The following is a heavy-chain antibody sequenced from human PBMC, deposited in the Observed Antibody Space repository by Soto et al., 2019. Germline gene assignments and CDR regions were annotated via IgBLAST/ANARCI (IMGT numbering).Heavy chain of an antibody. CDR2: VYYSGIT. V-gene: IGHV4-61*01. D-gene: IGHD3-3*01. CDR3: ARDLGAFGVVITLDY. Sequence: SETLSLTCTVSGASVSSPTHYWNWIRQSPGKGLEWIGFVYYSGITNYSPSLKSRVTISLDTSKDQFSLRLTSVTAADTAVYYCARDLGAFGVVITLDYWGQGTLVTVSS. J-gene: IGHJ4*02. CDR1: GASVSSPTHY.